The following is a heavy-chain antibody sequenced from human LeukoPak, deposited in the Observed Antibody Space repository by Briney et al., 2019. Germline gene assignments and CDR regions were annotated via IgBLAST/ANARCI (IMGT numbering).Heavy chain of an antibody. CDR3: AREEMAGLDY. V-gene: IGHV4-34*01. CDR1: GGSFSDHY. J-gene: IGHJ4*02. D-gene: IGHD5-24*01. CDR2: INHSGST. Sequence: PSETLSLTRAVYGGSFSDHYWSWIRQPPGKGLEWIGEINHSGSTNYSPSLKSRVTISVDTSKNQFSLKLSSVTAADTAVYYCAREEMAGLDYWGQGTLVTVSS.